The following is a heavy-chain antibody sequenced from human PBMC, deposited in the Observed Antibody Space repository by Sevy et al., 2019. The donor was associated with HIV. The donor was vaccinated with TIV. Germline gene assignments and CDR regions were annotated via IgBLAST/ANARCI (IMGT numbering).Heavy chain of an antibody. Sequence: GGSLRLSCAVSGFNFGIYGFHWVRQAPGKGLEWVANTRHDETAKYYVDSVKDRFTVSRDNSKNTVFLQMNSLTPDDTGTYYCARDGVYYSMDVWGLGTTVTVSS. CDR3: ARDGVYYSMDV. D-gene: IGHD3-10*01. V-gene: IGHV3-30*02. CDR2: TRHDETAK. J-gene: IGHJ6*02. CDR1: GFNFGIYG.